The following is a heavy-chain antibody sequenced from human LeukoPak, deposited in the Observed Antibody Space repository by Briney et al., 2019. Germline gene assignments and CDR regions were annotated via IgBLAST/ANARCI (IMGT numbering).Heavy chain of an antibody. CDR2: IYHDGST. CDR3: VREEMPGKFDY. V-gene: IGHV4-38-2*02. J-gene: IGHJ4*02. D-gene: IGHD1-26*01. CDR1: AFSISSGYY. Sequence: SETLSLTCTVSAFSISSGYYWGWIRQPPGKGLEWIGNIYHDGSTYYNPSLKSRVAISLDKSSNHFSLRLTSVTAADTAMYFCVREEMPGKFDYWGQGILVTVSS.